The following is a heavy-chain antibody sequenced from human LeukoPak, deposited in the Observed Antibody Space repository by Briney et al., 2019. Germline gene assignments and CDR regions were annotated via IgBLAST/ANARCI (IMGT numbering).Heavy chain of an antibody. V-gene: IGHV4-34*01. CDR2: INHSGST. D-gene: IGHD6-19*01. CDR3: ARGGGSGWLRYFQH. Sequence: SETLSLTCAVYGGSLSGYYWSWIRQPPGKGLEWIGEINHSGSTNYNPSLKSRVTISVDTSKNQFSLKLSSVTAADTAVYYCARGGGSGWLRYFQHWGQGTLVTVSS. J-gene: IGHJ1*01. CDR1: GGSLSGYY.